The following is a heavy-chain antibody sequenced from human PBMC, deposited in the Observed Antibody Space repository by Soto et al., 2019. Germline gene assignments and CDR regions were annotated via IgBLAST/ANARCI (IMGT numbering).Heavy chain of an antibody. CDR1: GGSISSSSYY. CDR2: IYYSGST. D-gene: IGHD3-3*01. J-gene: IGHJ3*02. V-gene: IGHV4-39*01. Sequence: SETLSLTCTVSGGSISSSSYYWGWIRQPPGKGLEWIGSIYYSGSTDYNPSLKSRVTISVDTSKNQFSLKLSSVTAADTAVYYCARQRDSTIFGVVTLRGAFDIWGQGTMVTVSS. CDR3: ARQRDSTIFGVVTLRGAFDI.